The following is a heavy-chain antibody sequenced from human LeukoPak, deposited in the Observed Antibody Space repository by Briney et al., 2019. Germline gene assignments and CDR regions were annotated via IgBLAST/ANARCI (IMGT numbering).Heavy chain of an antibody. CDR1: GYTFTGYY. J-gene: IGHJ6*03. CDR2: INPNSGGT. V-gene: IGHV1-2*02. Sequence: ASVKVSCKASGYTFTGYYMHWVRQPHGQGIGWMGWINPNSGGTNYAQQFLGRVTTTTDTSISTDYMGQRRLSSDDTAVYYCARVRTPPYQYYYYYYYMDVWGKGTTVTVSS. D-gene: IGHD2-2*01. CDR3: ARVRTPPYQYYYYYYYMDV.